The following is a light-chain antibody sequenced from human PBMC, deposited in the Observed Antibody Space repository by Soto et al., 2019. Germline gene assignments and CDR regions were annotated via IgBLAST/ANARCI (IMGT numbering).Light chain of an antibody. V-gene: IGKV1-33*01. CDR3: QQYDNLPLT. Sequence: DIQMTQSPSSLSASVGDRVTITCQASQDVSNYLNWYQQKPGKAPKLLIYDASNLETGVPSRFSGSGSGTDFTFTICSLQPEDIPTYYCQQYDNLPLTFGGGTKVDIK. CDR1: QDVSNY. J-gene: IGKJ4*01. CDR2: DAS.